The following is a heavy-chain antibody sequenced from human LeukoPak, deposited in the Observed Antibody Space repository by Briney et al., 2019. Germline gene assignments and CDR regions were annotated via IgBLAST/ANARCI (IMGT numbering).Heavy chain of an antibody. D-gene: IGHD2-2*01. CDR2: IYHSGGT. Sequence: TSETLSLTCTVSGYSINSGYTWGWIRQPPGKGLEWIGNIYHSGGTYYNPSLTSRVTISVDTSKNQFSLKLTSVTAADTAVYYCAKFLGYCSSTSCGDYWGQGTLVTVSS. J-gene: IGHJ4*02. CDR1: GYSINSGYT. CDR3: AKFLGYCSSTSCGDY. V-gene: IGHV4-38-2*02.